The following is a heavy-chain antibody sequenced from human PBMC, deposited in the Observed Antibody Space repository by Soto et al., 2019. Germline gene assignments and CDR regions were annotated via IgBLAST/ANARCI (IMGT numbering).Heavy chain of an antibody. V-gene: IGHV3-74*01. CDR3: AREEVYANYYYYGMDV. CDR2: INSDGSST. J-gene: IGHJ6*02. CDR1: GFTFSSYW. D-gene: IGHD2-8*01. Sequence: GGSLRLSCAASGFTFSSYWMHWVRQAPGKGLVWVSRINSDGSSTSYADSVKGRFTISRDNAKNTLYLQMNSLRAEDTAVYYCAREEVYANYYYYGMDVWGQGTKVTVSS.